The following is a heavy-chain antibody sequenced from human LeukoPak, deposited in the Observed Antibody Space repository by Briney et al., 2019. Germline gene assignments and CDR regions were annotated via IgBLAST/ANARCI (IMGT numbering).Heavy chain of an antibody. CDR2: IYTSGST. CDR1: GGSISSYY. Sequence: ETLSLTCTVSGGSISSYYWSWIRQPAGKGLEWIGRIYTSGSTNYNPSLKSRVTISVDTSKNQFSLKLSSVTAADTAVYYCARGYSSSWYNWFDPWGQGTLVTVSS. J-gene: IGHJ5*02. CDR3: ARGYSSSWYNWFDP. D-gene: IGHD6-13*01. V-gene: IGHV4-4*07.